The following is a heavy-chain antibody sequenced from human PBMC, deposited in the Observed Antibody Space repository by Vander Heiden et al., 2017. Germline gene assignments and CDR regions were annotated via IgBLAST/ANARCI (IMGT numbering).Heavy chain of an antibody. Sequence: EVQLMESGGGVVRPGGSLRLSCTASGFTYDNYGMSWVRQAPGKGLDWVSGINWSGGSTGYTDSVKGRFITSRDNAKNSLFLQMNSLRAEDTAFYYCARVSNSGSGYLFDFWGQGTLVTVSS. CDR3: ARVSNSGSGYLFDF. J-gene: IGHJ3*01. V-gene: IGHV3-20*04. D-gene: IGHD3-22*01. CDR1: GFTYDNYG. CDR2: INWSGGST.